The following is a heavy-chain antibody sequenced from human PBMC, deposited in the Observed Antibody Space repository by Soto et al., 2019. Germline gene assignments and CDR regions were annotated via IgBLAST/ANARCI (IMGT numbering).Heavy chain of an antibody. CDR2: IYYSGST. D-gene: IGHD2-2*01. J-gene: IGHJ5*02. V-gene: IGHV4-39*01. CDR3: ARLTYPNWFDP. CDR1: GGSISSSSYY. Sequence: PXETLSLTCTVSGGSISSSSYYWGWIRQPPGKGLEWIGSIYYSGSTYYNPSLKSRVTISVDTSKNQFSLKLSSVTAADTAVYYCARLTYPNWFDPCGQGTLVTVSS.